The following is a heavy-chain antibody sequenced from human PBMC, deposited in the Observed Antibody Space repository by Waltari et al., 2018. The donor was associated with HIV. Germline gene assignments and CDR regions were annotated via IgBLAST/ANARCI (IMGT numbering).Heavy chain of an antibody. CDR1: GFTFSTYW. Sequence: EVQLVESGGGLVQPGGSLRLSCAASGFTFSTYWMHWVRQAPGKGLGWVSRINSDGSSTAFADSVKGRFTISRDNAKNTLYLQMNSLRVEDTAVYYCARGFRVGCSDATCYSHYWGQGTLVTVSS. D-gene: IGHD2-15*01. J-gene: IGHJ4*02. CDR3: ARGFRVGCSDATCYSHY. CDR2: INSDGSST. V-gene: IGHV3-74*01.